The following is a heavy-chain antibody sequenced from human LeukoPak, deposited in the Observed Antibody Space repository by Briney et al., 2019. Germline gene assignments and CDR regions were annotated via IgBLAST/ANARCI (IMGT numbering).Heavy chain of an antibody. J-gene: IGHJ5*02. CDR3: PMQVGSYGHYNNWFDP. D-gene: IGHD4-17*01. CDR1: GAPLNNYF. Sequence: SETLSLTCTVSGAPLNNYFWSWVRQPPGKELEWIGNVYYSGSTRYNPSLKRRATMSVDSSKKQFSLRLNSLTAADRAGYYFPMQVGSYGHYNNWFDPGGQGARVSVST. V-gene: IGHV4-59*01. CDR2: VYYSGST.